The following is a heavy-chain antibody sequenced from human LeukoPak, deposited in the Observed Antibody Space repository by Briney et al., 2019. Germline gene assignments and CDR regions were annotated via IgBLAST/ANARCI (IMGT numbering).Heavy chain of an antibody. CDR3: ARQNYGAAPLRY. V-gene: IGHV4-34*01. J-gene: IGHJ4*02. D-gene: IGHD4/OR15-4a*01. Sequence: SETLSLTCAVYGGSFSGYYWSWIRQPPGKRLEWIGDISHSASTNYNPSLKSRVTISVDTSKNQFSLKLSSVTAADTAVYYCARQNYGAAPLRYWGQGTLVTVSS. CDR1: GGSFSGYY. CDR2: ISHSAST.